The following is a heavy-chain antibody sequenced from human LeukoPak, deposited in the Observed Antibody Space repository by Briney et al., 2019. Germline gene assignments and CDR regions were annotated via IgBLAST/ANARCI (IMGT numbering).Heavy chain of an antibody. CDR1: GYSISTGYY. Sequence: SETLSLTCTVSGYSISTGYYWDWIRQPPGKGLEWIGTFYHGGSTYYNPSLKSRVTISVDTSKNQFSLNLTSVTAADTAVYYCARDSAATQPFDYWGQGTLVTVSS. J-gene: IGHJ4*02. CDR2: FYHGGST. D-gene: IGHD6-13*01. V-gene: IGHV4-38-2*02. CDR3: ARDSAATQPFDY.